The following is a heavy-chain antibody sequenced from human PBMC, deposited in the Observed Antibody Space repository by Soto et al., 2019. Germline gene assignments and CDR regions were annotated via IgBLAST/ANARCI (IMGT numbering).Heavy chain of an antibody. CDR3: ARTHWVSGTEY. CDR2: VYNSGNT. V-gene: IGHV4-59*01. J-gene: IGHJ4*02. CDR1: GGSMTGYF. Sequence: QVQLQESGTGLVKPSETLSLTCTVSGGSMTGYFWCWIRQPAGKALVWIGHVYNSGNTDYNHSLASRITIAVDTSKRQFSLKVKSVTAADTAVYYCARTHWVSGTEYWGQGILVTVSS. D-gene: IGHD6-19*01.